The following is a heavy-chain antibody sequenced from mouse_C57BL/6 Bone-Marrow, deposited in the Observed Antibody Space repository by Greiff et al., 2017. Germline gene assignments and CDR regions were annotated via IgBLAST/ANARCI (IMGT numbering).Heavy chain of an antibody. CDR1: GFTFTDYY. CDR3: ARLGTTVDYFDY. D-gene: IGHD1-1*01. CDR2: IRNKANGYTT. V-gene: IGHV7-3*01. J-gene: IGHJ2*01. Sequence: EVKLVESGGGLVQPGGSLSLSCAASGFTFTDYYMSWVRQPPGKALEWLGFIRNKANGYTTEYSASVKGRFTISRDNSQSILYLQMNALRAEDSATYYCARLGTTVDYFDYWGQGTTLTVSS.